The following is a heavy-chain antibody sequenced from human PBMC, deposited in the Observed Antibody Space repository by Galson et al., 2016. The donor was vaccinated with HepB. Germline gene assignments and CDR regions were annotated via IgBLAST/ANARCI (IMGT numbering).Heavy chain of an antibody. D-gene: IGHD6-19*01. CDR2: IHHSGST. V-gene: IGHV4-34*01. J-gene: IGHJ6*02. CDR1: GGSLSGNY. Sequence: ETLSLTCAVYGGSLSGNYWSWIRQPPGKGLEWIGEIHHSGSTIYNPSLKSRVTTSVDSSKNQLSLSLRSVTAADTAVYYCARPRSGPVGGNYYMDVWGQGTTVTISS. CDR3: ARPRSGPVGGNYYMDV.